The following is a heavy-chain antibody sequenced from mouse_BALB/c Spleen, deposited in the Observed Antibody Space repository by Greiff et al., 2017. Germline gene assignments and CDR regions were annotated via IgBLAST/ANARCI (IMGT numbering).Heavy chain of an antibody. V-gene: IGHV2-6-7*01. CDR3: ARDSEVREDAMDY. J-gene: IGHJ4*01. Sequence: QVHVKQSGPGLVAPSQSLSITCTVSGFSLTGYGVNWVRQPPGKGLEWLGMIWGDGSTDYNSALKSRLSISKDNSKSQVFLKMNSLQTDDTARYYCARDSEVREDAMDYWGQGTSVTVSS. CDR2: IWGDGST. D-gene: IGHD2-14*01. CDR1: GFSLTGYG.